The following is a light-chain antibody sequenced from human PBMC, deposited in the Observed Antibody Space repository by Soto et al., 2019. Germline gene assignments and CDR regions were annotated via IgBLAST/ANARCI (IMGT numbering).Light chain of an antibody. J-gene: IGKJ5*01. CDR1: QSVSSSY. CDR3: QQYGSSPGIT. V-gene: IGKV3-20*01. Sequence: ESVLTQSPGTLSLSPGERATISCRDSQSVSSSYLAWYQQKPGQAPRLLIYGASSRATGIPDRFSGSGSGTDFTLTISRLEPEDFAVYYCQQYGSSPGITFGQGTRLEIK. CDR2: GAS.